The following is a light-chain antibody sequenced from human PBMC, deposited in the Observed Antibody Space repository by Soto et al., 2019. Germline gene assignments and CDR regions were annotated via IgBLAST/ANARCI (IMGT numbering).Light chain of an antibody. J-gene: IGKJ2*01. CDR3: QQYIRYSPYT. Sequence: GDRVTITCRASQPISSSLAWYQQKPGKAPKLLIYKASNLETGVPSRFSGSGSGTEFALTISSLQPDDFATYYCQQYIRYSPYTFGQGTRLEIK. V-gene: IGKV1-5*03. CDR1: QPISSS. CDR2: KAS.